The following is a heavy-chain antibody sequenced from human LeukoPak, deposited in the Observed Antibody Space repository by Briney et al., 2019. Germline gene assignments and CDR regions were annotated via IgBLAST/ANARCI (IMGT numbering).Heavy chain of an antibody. V-gene: IGHV3-33*01. CDR1: GFSFSSYG. CDR3: ARDLYSSSFDY. D-gene: IGHD6-6*01. J-gene: IGHJ4*02. CDR2: IWSDGSNE. Sequence: GGSLRLSCAASGFSFSSYGMHWVRQAPGKGLEWVAVIWSDGSNEYYADFVKGRFTISRDISKNTLYLQMNSLRAEDTAVYFCARDLYSSSFDYWGQGTLVTVSS.